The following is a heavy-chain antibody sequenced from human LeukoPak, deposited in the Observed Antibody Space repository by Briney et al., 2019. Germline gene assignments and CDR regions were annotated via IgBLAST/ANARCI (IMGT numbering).Heavy chain of an antibody. CDR2: FDPEDGET. Sequence: ASVKVSCKVSGYTLTELSMHWVRQAPGKGLEWMGGFDPEDGETIYAPRFQGRLTMTEDTSTDTAYMELTSLRSEDTAVYYCATESLFGAVKSPDYWGQGTLVTVSS. CDR3: ATESLFGAVKSPDY. V-gene: IGHV1-24*01. D-gene: IGHD3-3*01. J-gene: IGHJ4*02. CDR1: GYTLTELS.